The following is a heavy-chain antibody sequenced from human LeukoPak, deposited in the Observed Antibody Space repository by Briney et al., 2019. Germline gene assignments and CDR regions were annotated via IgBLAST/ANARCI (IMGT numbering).Heavy chain of an antibody. D-gene: IGHD6-13*01. V-gene: IGHV1-69*13. CDR1: GYTFTGYY. J-gene: IGHJ4*02. CDR2: IIPIFGTA. Sequence: ASVKVSCKTSGYTFTGYYLHWVRQAPGQGLEWMGWIIPIFGTANYAQKFQGRVTITSDESTSTAYMELSSLRSEDTAVYYCASGYSSSWAFDYWGQGTLVTVSS. CDR3: ASGYSSSWAFDY.